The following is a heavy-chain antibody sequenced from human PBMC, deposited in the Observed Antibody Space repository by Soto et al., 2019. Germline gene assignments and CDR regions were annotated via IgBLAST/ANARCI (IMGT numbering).Heavy chain of an antibody. J-gene: IGHJ3*02. D-gene: IGHD3-10*01. CDR2: IWNDGSNE. CDR3: VRDAADSGYAFDI. Sequence: QLVESGGGVVQPGRSLRLSCAASGFTFSRDAMHWVRQAPGKGLAWVAFIWNDGSNEYYADSVKGRAIISRDNSENTVYLQMNSLRGEDTAVYFCVRDAADSGYAFDIWGQGTMVTVSS. V-gene: IGHV3-33*01. CDR1: GFTFSRDA.